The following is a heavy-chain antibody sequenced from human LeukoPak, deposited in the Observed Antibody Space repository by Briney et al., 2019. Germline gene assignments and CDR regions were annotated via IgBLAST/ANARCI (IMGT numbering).Heavy chain of an antibody. CDR2: IYYSGST. D-gene: IGHD6-13*01. J-gene: IGHJ4*02. V-gene: IGHV4-39*01. CDR3: ARGLGAAASGH. CDR1: GGSISSSSYY. Sequence: SETLSLTCTVSGGSISSSSYYWGWIRQPPGKGLEWIGSIYYSGSTYYNPSLKSRVTISVDTSKNQFSLKLSSVTAADTAVYHCARGLGAAASGHWGQGTLVTVSS.